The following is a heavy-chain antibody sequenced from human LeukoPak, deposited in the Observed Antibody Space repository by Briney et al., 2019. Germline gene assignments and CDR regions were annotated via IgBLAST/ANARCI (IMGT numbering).Heavy chain of an antibody. V-gene: IGHV4-59*05. Sequence: NPSETLSLTCTVSGGSISSYYWSWIRQPPGKGLEWIGSIYYSGSTYYNPSLKSRVTISVDTSKNQFSLKLSSVTAADTAVYYCATGGEDYYFDYWGQGTLVTVSS. J-gene: IGHJ4*02. CDR2: IYYSGST. CDR3: ATGGEDYYFDY. CDR1: GGSISSYY.